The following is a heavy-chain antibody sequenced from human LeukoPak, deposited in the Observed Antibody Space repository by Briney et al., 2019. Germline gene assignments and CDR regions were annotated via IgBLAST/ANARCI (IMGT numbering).Heavy chain of an antibody. CDR1: GYDFTTYW. Sequence: GESLKISCKISGYDFTTYWIGWVRQVPGKGLECMGIIWPGDSDTRYSPSFQGQVTISADKSISTAYLQWSSLKASDTAMYYCARHRKYCSGGSCYSPSWFDPWGQGTLVTVSS. D-gene: IGHD2-15*01. V-gene: IGHV5-51*01. CDR2: IWPGDSDT. CDR3: ARHRKYCSGGSCYSPSWFDP. J-gene: IGHJ5*02.